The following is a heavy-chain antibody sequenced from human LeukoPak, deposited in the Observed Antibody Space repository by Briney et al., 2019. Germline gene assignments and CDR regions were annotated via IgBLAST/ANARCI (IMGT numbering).Heavy chain of an antibody. Sequence: PGWSLRLSCAASGFTISSYAMSWVRQAPGEGLEWVAVIWYDGSNKYYADSVKGRFTISRDNSKNTLYLQMNSLRAEDTAVYYCARDGYYYDSSGLDYWGQGTLVTVSS. CDR3: ARDGYYYDSSGLDY. V-gene: IGHV3-33*01. D-gene: IGHD3-22*01. CDR2: IWYDGSNK. CDR1: GFTISSYA. J-gene: IGHJ4*02.